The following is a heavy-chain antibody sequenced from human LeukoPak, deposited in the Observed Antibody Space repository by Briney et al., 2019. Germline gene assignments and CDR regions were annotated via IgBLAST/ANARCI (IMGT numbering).Heavy chain of an antibody. Sequence: ASVKVSCKASGYTFTGYYMHWVRQAPGQGLEWMGWINPNSGGTNYAQKFQGRVTMTRGTSISTAYMELNRLRSDDTAVYYCARGSSWTEEYYYYYMDVWGKGTTVTVPS. CDR1: GYTFTGYY. CDR2: INPNSGGT. CDR3: ARGSSWTEEYYYYYMDV. J-gene: IGHJ6*03. V-gene: IGHV1-2*02. D-gene: IGHD6-13*01.